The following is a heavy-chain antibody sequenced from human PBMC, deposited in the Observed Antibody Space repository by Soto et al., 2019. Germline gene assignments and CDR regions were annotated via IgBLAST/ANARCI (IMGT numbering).Heavy chain of an antibody. CDR2: IIPIFGTA. CDR3: ARAVVAATGGDFDY. Sequence: QVQLVQSGAEVKKPGSGVKVSCKASGGTFSSYAISWVRQAPGQRLEWMGGIIPIFGTANYAQKCQGRVTITADESTSTAYMELSSLRSEDTAVYYCARAVVAATGGDFDYWGQGTLVTVSS. CDR1: GGTFSSYA. D-gene: IGHD2-15*01. V-gene: IGHV1-69*12. J-gene: IGHJ4*02.